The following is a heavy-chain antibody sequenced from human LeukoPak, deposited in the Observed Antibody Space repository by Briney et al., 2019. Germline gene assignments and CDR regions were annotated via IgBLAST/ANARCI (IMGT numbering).Heavy chain of an antibody. D-gene: IGHD2-8*01. CDR1: GFTFSSYG. V-gene: IGHV3-30*02. J-gene: IGHJ4*02. CDR2: IRYDGSNK. Sequence: GGSLRLSCAASGFTFSSYGMHWVRQAPGKGLEWVAFIRYDGSNKYYADSVKGRFTISRDNSKNTLYLQMNSLRAEDTAVYYCAKDGDLVLMVYAPIHWGQGTLVTVSS. CDR3: AKDGDLVLMVYAPIH.